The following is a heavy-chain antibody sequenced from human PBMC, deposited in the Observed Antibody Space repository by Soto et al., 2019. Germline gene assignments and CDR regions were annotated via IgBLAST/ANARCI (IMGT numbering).Heavy chain of an antibody. CDR1: GYVFTDYL. V-gene: IGHV1-2*02. CDR3: ARSAQYSASLEFDY. Sequence: QVQLLQSGAEVKKPGASVKVSCKTSGYVFTDYLIHWVRQAPGQGLEWMGWINPDTGVTVYAQNFQGRVTLASDTPVNPVNMELSRLRAGDTASYYCARSAQYSASLEFDYWGQGTLVAVSS. D-gene: IGHD1-1*01. J-gene: IGHJ4*02. CDR2: INPDTGVT.